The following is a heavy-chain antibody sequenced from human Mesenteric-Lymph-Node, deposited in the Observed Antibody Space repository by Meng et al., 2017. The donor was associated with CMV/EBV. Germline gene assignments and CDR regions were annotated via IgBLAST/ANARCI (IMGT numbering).Heavy chain of an antibody. J-gene: IGHJ4*02. V-gene: IGHV1-3*04. CDR2: INIGYGNT. CDR3: ARLNCSTTSCFLDY. D-gene: IGHD2-2*01. CDR1: GYTFTNYT. Sequence: SGYTFTNYTIHWVRQAPGQRLEWMGWINIGYGNTKSLQKFQGRVTIVKDTSASTASLDLSSLRSEDTAVYYCARLNCSTTSCFLDYWGQGTLVTVSS.